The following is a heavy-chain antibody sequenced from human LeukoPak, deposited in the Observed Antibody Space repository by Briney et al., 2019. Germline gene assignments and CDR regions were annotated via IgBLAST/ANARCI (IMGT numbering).Heavy chain of an antibody. J-gene: IGHJ4*02. CDR1: VFTFSSYA. D-gene: IGHD1-26*01. CDR2: ISGSGGST. CDR3: AKYGGSYHTPFDY. Sequence: GGSLRLSCAASVFTFSSYAMSWVRQAPGKGLEWVSAISGSGGSTYYADSVKGRFTISRDNSKNTLYLQMNSLRAEDAAVYYCAKYGGSYHTPFDYWGQGTLVTVSS. V-gene: IGHV3-23*01.